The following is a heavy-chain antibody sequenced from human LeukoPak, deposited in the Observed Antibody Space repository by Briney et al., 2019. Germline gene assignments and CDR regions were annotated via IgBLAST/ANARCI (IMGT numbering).Heavy chain of an antibody. CDR2: IYYSGST. J-gene: IGHJ3*02. CDR1: SGSISSYY. D-gene: IGHD2-2*01. V-gene: IGHV4-59*01. Sequence: SETLTLTCTVSSGSISSYYWSWIRQPPGKGLEWIGYIYYSGSTNYNPSLKSRVTISVDTSKNQFSLKLSSVTAADTAVYYCAREAVVPAATHGAPDASDIWGQGTMVTVSS. CDR3: AREAVVPAATHGAPDASDI.